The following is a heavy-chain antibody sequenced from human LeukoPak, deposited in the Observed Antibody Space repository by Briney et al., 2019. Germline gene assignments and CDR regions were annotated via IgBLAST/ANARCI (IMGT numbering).Heavy chain of an antibody. CDR3: ARSSGSYYNPFDY. V-gene: IGHV4-38-2*02. Sequence: SETLSLTCSVSGYSISSGYYWGWIRQPPGKGLEWIGSIYQSGSTYYNPSLKSRVTISVDTSKNQFSLKLRSVTAADTAVYYCARSSGSYYNPFDYWGQGTLVTVSS. D-gene: IGHD3-10*01. CDR2: IYQSGST. CDR1: GYSISSGYY. J-gene: IGHJ4*02.